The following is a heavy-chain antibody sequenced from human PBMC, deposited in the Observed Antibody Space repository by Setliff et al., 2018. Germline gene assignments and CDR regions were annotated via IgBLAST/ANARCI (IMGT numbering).Heavy chain of an antibody. CDR3: ARARPGIYMDL. V-gene: IGHV3-66*02. CDR1: GFTVGINY. J-gene: IGHJ6*03. CDR2: IYSGGRR. Sequence: GGSLRLSCDVYGFTVGINYLTWVRQAPGKGLEWVSIIYSGGRRYYADSAKGRFTVSRDNSKNTLFLQMTSLRADDSAVYYCARARPGIYMDLWGTGTTVTVSS. D-gene: IGHD3-10*01.